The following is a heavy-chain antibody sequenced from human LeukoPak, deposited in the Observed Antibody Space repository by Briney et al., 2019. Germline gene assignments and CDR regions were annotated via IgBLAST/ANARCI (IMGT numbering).Heavy chain of an antibody. D-gene: IGHD6-13*01. J-gene: IGHJ5*02. CDR3: ARQEARWSGFDP. V-gene: IGHV4-59*08. CDR2: IYYSGST. CDR1: GGSISSYY. Sequence: PSETLSLTCTVSGGSISSYYWSWIRQPPGKVLEWIGYIYYSGSTNYNPSLKSRVTISVDTSKNQFSLKLSSVTAADTAVYYCARQEARWSGFDPWGQGTLVTVSS.